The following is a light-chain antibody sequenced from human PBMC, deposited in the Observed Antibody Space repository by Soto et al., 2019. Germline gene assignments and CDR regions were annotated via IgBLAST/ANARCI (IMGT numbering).Light chain of an antibody. V-gene: IGKV3-20*01. CDR3: QHYGDSPLT. CDR1: QSVSSATY. CDR2: GAS. J-gene: IGKJ4*01. Sequence: DIVLTQSPGTLSLSPGERATLSCRDSQSVSSATYLAWYQQKPGQAPRLLIYGASSRAAGIPDRFSGSGSGTDFTLTISRLEPEDFAVYYCQHYGDSPLTFGGGTKVE.